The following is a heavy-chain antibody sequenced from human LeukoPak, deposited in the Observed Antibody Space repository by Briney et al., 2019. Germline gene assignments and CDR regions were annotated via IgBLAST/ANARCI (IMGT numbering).Heavy chain of an antibody. CDR3: ARDRSSSWYIDY. D-gene: IGHD6-13*01. J-gene: IGHJ4*02. CDR1: GGSISSSSYY. V-gene: IGHV4-31*03. Sequence: SETLSLTCTVSGGSISSSSYYWGWIRQPPGKGLEWIGYIYYSGSTYYNPSLKSRVTISVDTSKNQFSLKLSSVTAADTAVYYCARDRSSSWYIDYWGQGTLVTVSS. CDR2: IYYSGST.